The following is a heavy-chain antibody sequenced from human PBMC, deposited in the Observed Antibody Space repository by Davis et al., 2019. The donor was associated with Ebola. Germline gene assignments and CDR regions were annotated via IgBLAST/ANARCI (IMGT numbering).Heavy chain of an antibody. Sequence: ASVKVSCKASGYTFTSYYMHWVRQAPGQGLEWMGIINPSGGSTSYAQKFQGRVTMTRDTSTSTVYMELSSLRSEDTAVYYCARVMSSSWYAWYFDLWGRGTLVTVSS. CDR3: ARVMSSSWYAWYFDL. J-gene: IGHJ2*01. D-gene: IGHD6-13*01. V-gene: IGHV1-46*01. CDR2: INPSGGST. CDR1: GYTFTSYY.